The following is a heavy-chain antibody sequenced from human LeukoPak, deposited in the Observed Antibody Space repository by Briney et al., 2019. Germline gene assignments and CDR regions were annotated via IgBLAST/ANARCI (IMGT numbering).Heavy chain of an antibody. CDR3: ASLKINYYYYYYGMDA. J-gene: IGHJ6*02. D-gene: IGHD1-1*01. CDR2: IYHSGST. V-gene: IGHV4-4*02. CDR1: GGSISSSNW. Sequence: PSGTLSLTCAVSGGSISSSNWWSWVRQPPGKGLEWIGEIYHSGSTNYNPSLKSRVTISVDKSKNQFSLKLSSVTAADTAVYYCASLKINYYYYYYGMDAWGQGTTVTVSS.